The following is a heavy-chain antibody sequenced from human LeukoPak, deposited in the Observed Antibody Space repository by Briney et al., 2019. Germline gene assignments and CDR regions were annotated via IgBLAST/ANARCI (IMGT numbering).Heavy chain of an antibody. D-gene: IGHD3-3*01. CDR2: IYYSGRT. Sequence: SETLSLTCTVSGGSISSGDYYWSWIRQPPGKGLEWIVYIYYSGRTYYNLSLKRRVIISIDTSKNLFSLKLSSVTAADTAVYYCARGVRYRLEWLLPLAHRWFDPWGQGTLVTVSS. CDR3: ARGVRYRLEWLLPLAHRWFDP. J-gene: IGHJ5*02. CDR1: GGSISSGDYY. V-gene: IGHV4-30-4*01.